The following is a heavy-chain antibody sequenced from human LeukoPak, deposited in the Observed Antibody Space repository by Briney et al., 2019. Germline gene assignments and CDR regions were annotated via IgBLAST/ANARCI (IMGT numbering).Heavy chain of an antibody. Sequence: GGSLRLSCAASGFTFSMYAMSWVRQAPGKGLMWVSRSNTDGSSTNYADSVKGRFTISRDNAKNTVYLQMNSLRAEDTAVYYCARGKGWEQPIDSWGQGSLVTVSS. D-gene: IGHD1-26*01. CDR3: ARGKGWEQPIDS. CDR2: SNTDGSST. J-gene: IGHJ4*02. CDR1: GFTFSMYA. V-gene: IGHV3-74*01.